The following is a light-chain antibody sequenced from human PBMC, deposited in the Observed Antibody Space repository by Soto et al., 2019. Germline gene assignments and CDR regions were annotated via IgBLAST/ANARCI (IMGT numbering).Light chain of an antibody. Sequence: DIVMTQSPDSLTLSLGERATINCKSSQSVFSRFRNKNYLAWYQQKPGQPPKLLIYWASTRESEVHDRFSGSGPGTDFTLTIRSLQAEDVAVYYCKQYHITPRTFGQGTKVDIK. J-gene: IGKJ1*01. CDR2: WAS. CDR3: KQYHITPRT. CDR1: QSVFSRFRNKNY. V-gene: IGKV4-1*01.